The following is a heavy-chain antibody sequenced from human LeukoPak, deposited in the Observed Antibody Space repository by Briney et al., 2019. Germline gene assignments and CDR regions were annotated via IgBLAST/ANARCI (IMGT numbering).Heavy chain of an antibody. V-gene: IGHV4-34*01. Sequence: SETLSLTCTVSGGSISSYYWSWIRQPPGKGLEWIGEINHSGSTNYNPSLKSRVTISVDTSKNQFSLKLSSVTAADTAVYYCARGRRGYDSSGHYYYYMDVWGKGTTVTVSS. D-gene: IGHD3-22*01. J-gene: IGHJ6*03. CDR1: GGSISSYY. CDR2: INHSGST. CDR3: ARGRRGYDSSGHYYYYMDV.